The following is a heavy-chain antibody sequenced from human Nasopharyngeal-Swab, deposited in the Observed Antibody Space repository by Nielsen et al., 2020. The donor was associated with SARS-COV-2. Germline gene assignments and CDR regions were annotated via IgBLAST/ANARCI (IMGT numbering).Heavy chain of an antibody. Sequence: ASVKVSCKASGYTFTSYDINWVRQATGQGLEWMGWMNPNSGNTGYAQKFQGRVTMTRNTSISTAYMELSSLRSEDTAVYYCARVYCTNGVCSPPEYYYYYYMDVWCKGTTVTVSS. CDR2: MNPNSGNT. CDR3: ARVYCTNGVCSPPEYYYYYYMDV. CDR1: GYTFTSYD. V-gene: IGHV1-8*01. D-gene: IGHD2-8*01. J-gene: IGHJ6*03.